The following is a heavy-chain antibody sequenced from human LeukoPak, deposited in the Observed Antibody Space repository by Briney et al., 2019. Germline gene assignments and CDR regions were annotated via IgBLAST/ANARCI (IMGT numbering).Heavy chain of an antibody. CDR3: GISQTWDHLFEA. J-gene: IGHJ5*02. D-gene: IGHD1-14*01. CDR1: GIAVSDNY. Sequence: TTGGSLRLSCASSGIAVSDNYMTSVRKTPGQGLEWVSFISINTNKVYADPVRGRFTIARDTSKNKLLLKMNSLRDEDSDVYYCGISQTWDHLFEAWGQGTLVTVSS. CDR2: ISINTNK. V-gene: IGHV3-69-1*01.